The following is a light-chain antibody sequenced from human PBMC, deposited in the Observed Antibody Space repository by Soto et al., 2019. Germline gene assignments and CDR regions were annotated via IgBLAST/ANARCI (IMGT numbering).Light chain of an antibody. Sequence: DIQLTQSPSFLSASVGDRVTITCRASQGISRYLAWYQQKPGTAPKLMIYTAYTLQSGVPSRFSGSGSATEFHLTISSLQPEDFSTYYCQHLDSYSTFGQGTRLETK. CDR2: TAY. CDR3: QHLDSYST. J-gene: IGKJ5*01. V-gene: IGKV1-9*01. CDR1: QGISRY.